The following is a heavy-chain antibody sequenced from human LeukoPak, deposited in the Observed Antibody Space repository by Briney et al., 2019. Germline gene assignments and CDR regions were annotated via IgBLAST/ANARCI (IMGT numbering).Heavy chain of an antibody. V-gene: IGHV3-30*04. CDR2: ISYDGSNK. D-gene: IGHD2-15*01. J-gene: IGHJ6*03. Sequence: PGRSLRLSCAASGFTFSSYAMHWVRQAPGKGLEWVAVISYDGSNKYYADSVKGRFTISRDNSKNTLYLQMNSLRAEDTAVYYCARKPGAYCSGGSCYTDYYYMGVWGKGTTVTVSS. CDR3: ARKPGAYCSGGSCYTDYYYMGV. CDR1: GFTFSSYA.